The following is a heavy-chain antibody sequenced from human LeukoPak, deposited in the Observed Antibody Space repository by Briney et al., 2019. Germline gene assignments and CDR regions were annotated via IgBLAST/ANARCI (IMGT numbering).Heavy chain of an antibody. CDR3: AKRSNFWTGYLDY. J-gene: IGHJ4*02. CDR1: KFTFSNYA. V-gene: IGHV3-23*01. CDR2: ISGSGGRT. D-gene: IGHD3/OR15-3a*01. Sequence: PGGSLRLSCTASKFTFSNYAMSWVRQVPGKGLEWVSVISGSGGRTYYADSVKGRFTISRDNSTDTLFLQMNSLRTEDTAVYYCAKRSNFWTGYLDYWGQGTLVTVSS.